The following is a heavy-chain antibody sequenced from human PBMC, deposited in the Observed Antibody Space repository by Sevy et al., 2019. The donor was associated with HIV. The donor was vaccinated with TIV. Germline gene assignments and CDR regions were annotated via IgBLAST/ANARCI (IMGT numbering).Heavy chain of an antibody. Sequence: GGSLRLSCAVSGFSFSNHWMTWVRQATGKGLEWVANIKKDGTDKFYVDSVMGRFSISRDNAKDLLYLQMNSLRVEDTAVYYCARDRRVEYGGSDYWGQGTLVTVSS. CDR1: GFSFSNHW. J-gene: IGHJ4*02. V-gene: IGHV3-7*03. CDR3: ARDRRVEYGGSDY. CDR2: IKKDGTDK. D-gene: IGHD3-10*01.